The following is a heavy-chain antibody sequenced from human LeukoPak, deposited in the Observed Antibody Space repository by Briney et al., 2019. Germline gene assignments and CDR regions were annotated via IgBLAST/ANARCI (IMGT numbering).Heavy chain of an antibody. Sequence: PSETLSLTCSVSGGSIRTYYWSWIRQPPGKGLEWIGEINHSGSTNYNPSLKSRVTISVDTSKNQFSLKLSSVTAADTAVYYCARGPYYFGNFYYYGMDVWGQGTTVTVSS. CDR3: ARGPYYFGNFYYYGMDV. CDR1: GGSIRTYY. J-gene: IGHJ6*02. D-gene: IGHD3-10*01. CDR2: INHSGST. V-gene: IGHV4-34*01.